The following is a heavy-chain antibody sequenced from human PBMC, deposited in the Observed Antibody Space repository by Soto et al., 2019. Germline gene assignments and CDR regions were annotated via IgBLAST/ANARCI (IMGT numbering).Heavy chain of an antibody. CDR2: IDYSWSN. V-gene: IGHV4-30-4*01. CDR1: GASISHSDYY. CDR3: ARDGPYYYVFDV. J-gene: IGHJ6*02. Sequence: PSETLSLTFTVSGASISHSDYYWSVDRHSPVTGLDGVASIDYSWSNCYNPALKSPVVISADTSKNLFSLKLRSVTAADTALYFCARDGPYYYVFDVWAQGTTLTVSS.